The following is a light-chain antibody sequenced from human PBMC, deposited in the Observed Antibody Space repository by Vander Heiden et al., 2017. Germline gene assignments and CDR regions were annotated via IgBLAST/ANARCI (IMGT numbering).Light chain of an antibody. CDR1: QSVSSN. CDR3: QQYNNWPPVT. V-gene: IGKV3-15*01. J-gene: IGKJ2*01. Sequence: EIVITQSPATLSVSPGERPTLPCRASQSVSSNLAWYQQKPGQAPRLLIYGASTRATGIPARFSGSGSGTEFTLTISSLQSEDVAVYYCQQYNNWPPVTFGQGTKLEIK. CDR2: GAS.